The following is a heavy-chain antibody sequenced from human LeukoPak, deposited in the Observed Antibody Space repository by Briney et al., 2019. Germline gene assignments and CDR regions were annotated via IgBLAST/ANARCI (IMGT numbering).Heavy chain of an antibody. Sequence: GGSLRLSCAASGFTFSSYWMSWVRQAPGKGLEWVANIKQDGSEKYYVDSVKGRFTISRDNAKNSLYLQMNSLRAEDTALYYCAREGAHYYGSGSYPNYFDYWGQGTLVTVSS. CDR2: IKQDGSEK. J-gene: IGHJ4*02. D-gene: IGHD3-10*01. CDR1: GFTFSSYW. CDR3: AREGAHYYGSGSYPNYFDY. V-gene: IGHV3-7*03.